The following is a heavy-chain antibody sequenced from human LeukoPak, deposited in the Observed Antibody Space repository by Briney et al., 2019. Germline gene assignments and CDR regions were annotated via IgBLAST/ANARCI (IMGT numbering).Heavy chain of an antibody. J-gene: IGHJ6*03. CDR3: AKNRGANYYNYYMDV. D-gene: IGHD4/OR15-4a*01. V-gene: IGHV3-23*01. CDR2: IGGGGRDT. Sequence: PGGSLRLSCAASGFTFSTYAMGWVRQAPGKGLEWLSTIGGGGRDTFYADSVKGRFTVSRDNSKNTLYLQMSSLRAEDTAVYFCAKNRGANYYNYYMDVWGKGTTVTVSS. CDR1: GFTFSTYA.